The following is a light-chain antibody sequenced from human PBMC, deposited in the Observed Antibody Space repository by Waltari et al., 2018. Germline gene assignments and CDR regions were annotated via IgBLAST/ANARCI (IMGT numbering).Light chain of an antibody. CDR2: GAS. V-gene: IGKV3-20*01. J-gene: IGKJ1*01. CDR1: QRVTSTY. Sequence: EIVLTQSPGTLSLSPGARATPSCRASQRVTSTYLAWYQQKPGQAPRLLIYGASNRASGIPDRFSGSGSGTDYTLTISRLEPEDFAVYYCQQYGTSPRTFGPGTKLEIK. CDR3: QQYGTSPRT.